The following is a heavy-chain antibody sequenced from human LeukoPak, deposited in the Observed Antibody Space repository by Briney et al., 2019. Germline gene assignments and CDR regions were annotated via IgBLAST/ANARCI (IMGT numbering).Heavy chain of an antibody. V-gene: IGHV4-30-4*07. CDR2: IYYSGST. CDR3: ASPHYDILTGYDY. J-gene: IGHJ4*02. D-gene: IGHD3-9*01. Sequence: PSETLSLTCAVSGGSISSGGYSWSWIRQPPGKGLEWIGYIYYSGSTYYNPSLKSRVTISVDTSKNQFSLKLSSVTAADTAVYYCASPHYDILTGYDYWGQGTLVTVSS. CDR1: GGSISSGGYS.